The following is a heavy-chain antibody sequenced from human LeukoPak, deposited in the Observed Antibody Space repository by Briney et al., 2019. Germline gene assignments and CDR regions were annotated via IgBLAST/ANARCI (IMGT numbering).Heavy chain of an antibody. D-gene: IGHD2-21*02. Sequence: GGSLRLSCAASGFTFSSYSMNWVRQAPGKGLEWVSSISSSSSYIYYADSVKGRFTISRDNAKNSLYLQMNSLRAEDTAVYYCARAMCGVDSYVAGWGQGTLVTVSS. J-gene: IGHJ4*02. CDR3: ARAMCGVDSYVAG. V-gene: IGHV3-21*01. CDR2: ISSSSSYI. CDR1: GFTFSSYS.